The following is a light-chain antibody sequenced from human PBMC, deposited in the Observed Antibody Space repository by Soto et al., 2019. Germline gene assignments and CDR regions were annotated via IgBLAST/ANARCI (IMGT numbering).Light chain of an antibody. CDR1: QSLLHSNGYNY. CDR2: WSS. CDR3: MQGRHSPPT. Sequence: DIVMTQSPLSLPVTPGEPASISCRSSQSLLHSNGYNYLDWYLQKPGQSPQLLIYWSSNRASGVPDRFSGSGSGTAFTLIINRREAEDVEVYFCMQGRHSPPTFGQGTKVEIK. V-gene: IGKV2-28*01. J-gene: IGKJ1*01.